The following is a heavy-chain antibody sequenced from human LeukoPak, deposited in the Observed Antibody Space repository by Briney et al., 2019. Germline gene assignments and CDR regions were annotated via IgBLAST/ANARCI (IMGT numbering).Heavy chain of an antibody. CDR1: GFGFNDAA. CDR3: ARVDGYNSGWLDY. CDR2: VSSSGANT. J-gene: IGHJ4*02. D-gene: IGHD6-19*01. Sequence: PGGSLRLSCAASGFGFNDAAMTWVRQAPGKGLEWVSLVSSSGANTYYADSVKGRFTISRDNSKNTLFLQMNSLRAEDTAVYYCARVDGYNSGWLDYWGQGTLVTVSS. V-gene: IGHV3-23*01.